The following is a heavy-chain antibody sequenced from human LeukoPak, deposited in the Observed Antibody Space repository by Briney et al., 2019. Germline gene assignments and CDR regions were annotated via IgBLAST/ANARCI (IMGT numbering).Heavy chain of an antibody. CDR1: GFTFSTYG. J-gene: IGHJ6*03. V-gene: IGHV3-23*01. CDR3: AKNSAYDRSLGYYSYYMDV. Sequence: GGSLRLSCAASGFTFSTYGMTWVRQAPGKGLEWVSSITGSGERTYYADSVKGRFTISRDNSNNMVYLQMNSLRGEDTAVYYCAKNSAYDRSLGYYSYYMDVWGKGTTVTVSS. D-gene: IGHD5-12*01. CDR2: ITGSGERT.